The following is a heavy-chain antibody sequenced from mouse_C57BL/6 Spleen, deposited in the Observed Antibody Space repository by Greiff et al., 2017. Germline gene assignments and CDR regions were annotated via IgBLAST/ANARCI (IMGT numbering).Heavy chain of an antibody. CDR2: IDPSDSYT. V-gene: IGHV1-59*01. CDR3: ARYGSSYDY. J-gene: IGHJ2*01. CDR1: GYTFTSYW. D-gene: IGHD1-1*01. Sequence: QVHVKQPGAELVRPGTSVKLSCKASGYTFTSYWMHWVKQRPGQGLEWIGVIDPSDSYTNYNQKFKGKATLTVDTSSSTAYMQLSSLTSEDSAVYYCARYGSSYDYWGQGTTLTVSS.